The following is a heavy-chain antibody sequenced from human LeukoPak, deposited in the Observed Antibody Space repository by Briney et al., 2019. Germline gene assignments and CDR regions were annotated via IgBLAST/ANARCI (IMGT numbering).Heavy chain of an antibody. CDR3: DLHCSSSSCYLYGMDV. D-gene: IGHD2-2*01. CDR2: ISSSSSTI. Sequence: GGSLRLSCAASGFTFSSYSMNWVRQAPGKGLEWVSYISSSSSTIYYADSVKGRFTISRDNAKNSLYLQMNSLRAEDTAVYYCDLHCSSSSCYLYGMDVWGQGTTVTVSS. J-gene: IGHJ6*02. V-gene: IGHV3-48*04. CDR1: GFTFSSYS.